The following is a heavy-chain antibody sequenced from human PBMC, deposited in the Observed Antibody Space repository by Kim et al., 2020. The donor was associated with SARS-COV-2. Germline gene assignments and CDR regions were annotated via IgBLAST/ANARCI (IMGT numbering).Heavy chain of an antibody. Sequence: SETLSLTCTVSGGSISSYFWSWIRQPAGKGLEWIGRIYASGDTNYSPSLKSRVTMSVDTSKNKLSLKLRSVTAADTAVYYCARDTSSTSPLFYYYYDGL. D-gene: IGHD2-2*01. CDR1: GGSISSYF. V-gene: IGHV4-4*07. CDR3: ARDTSSTSPLFYYYYDGL. CDR2: IYASGDT. J-gene: IGHJ6*01.